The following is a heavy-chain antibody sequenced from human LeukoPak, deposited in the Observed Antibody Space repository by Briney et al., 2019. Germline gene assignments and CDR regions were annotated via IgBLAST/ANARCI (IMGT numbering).Heavy chain of an antibody. Sequence: AGGSLRLSCAASGFTFSSNSMNWVRQAPGKGLEWVSFISSSSSYIDYADSVKGRFTISRDNDKNSLYLQMNSLRAEDTAVYYGAREPQAGIAVAATGDYFDYWGQGTLVTVSS. D-gene: IGHD6-19*01. V-gene: IGHV3-21*04. J-gene: IGHJ4*02. CDR2: ISSSSSYI. CDR1: GFTFSSNS. CDR3: AREPQAGIAVAATGDYFDY.